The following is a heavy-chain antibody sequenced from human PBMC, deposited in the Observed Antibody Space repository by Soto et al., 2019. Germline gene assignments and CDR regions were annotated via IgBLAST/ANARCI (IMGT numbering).Heavy chain of an antibody. CDR2: IIPIFGTP. CDR1: GFTFSRQD. V-gene: IGHV1-69*13. CDR3: ATNDSSDGNSFDY. Sequence: ASVKVSCKSSGFTFSRQDMRWVRQAPGQGLEWMGGIIPIFGTPQYAEKFQDRVTITADESTSTAYMELSSLTSEDTAVYYCATNDSSDGNSFDYWRQGTMVTVSS. D-gene: IGHD3-22*01. J-gene: IGHJ4*02.